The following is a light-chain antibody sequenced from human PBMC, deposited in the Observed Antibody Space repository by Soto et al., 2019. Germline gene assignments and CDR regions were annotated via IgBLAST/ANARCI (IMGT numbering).Light chain of an antibody. CDR3: QQYYRSIT. Sequence: DTRRSHQPQTLVVSLGERAAMHCKTSQSILFNSNKKDYLAWYQQKPGQPPKLLIYWASIRESGVPDRFSGSGSGTDFTLTIISLQAEDVALYYCQQYYRSITVGQGTRLEIK. CDR1: QSILFNSNKKDY. J-gene: IGKJ5*01. V-gene: IGKV4-1*01. CDR2: WAS.